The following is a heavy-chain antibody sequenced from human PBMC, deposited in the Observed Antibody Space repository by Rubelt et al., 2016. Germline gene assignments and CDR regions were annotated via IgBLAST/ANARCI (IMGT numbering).Heavy chain of an antibody. CDR3: AKRREQRAVWYGMDV. J-gene: IGHJ6*02. V-gene: IGHV3-30*02. CDR1: GFTFSSYG. D-gene: IGHD1/OR15-1a*01. Sequence: QVQLVESGGGVVQPGGSLRLSCAASGFTFSSYGMHWVRQAPGKGLEWVAFIRYDGSNKYYADSVKGRFTISRDNSKNTLYLQMNSLRAEDTAVYYCAKRREQRAVWYGMDVWGQGTTVTVSS. CDR2: IRYDGSNK.